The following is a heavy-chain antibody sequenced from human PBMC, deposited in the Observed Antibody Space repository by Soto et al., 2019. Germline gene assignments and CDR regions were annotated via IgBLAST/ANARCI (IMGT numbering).Heavy chain of an antibody. CDR2: IYYSGST. D-gene: IGHD1-20*01. J-gene: IGHJ4*02. Sequence: PSETLSFTCSVSGGSIRSYYWSWIRQPPGKGVEWIGYIYYSGSTNYNPSLKSRVTISVDTSKNQFSLKLSSVTAADTAVYYCARGKDGYNWSDHEFDYWGQGPLVTVSS. CDR1: GGSIRSYY. V-gene: IGHV4-59*01. CDR3: ARGKDGYNWSDHEFDY.